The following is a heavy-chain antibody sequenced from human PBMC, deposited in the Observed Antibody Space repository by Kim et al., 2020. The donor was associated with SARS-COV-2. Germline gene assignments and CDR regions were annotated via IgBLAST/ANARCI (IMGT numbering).Heavy chain of an antibody. Sequence: NYNPSLKSRVTMSLDKSRNQFSLGLSSVTAADTAVYYCARDVTTGTTVDSWGQGTLVTVSS. V-gene: IGHV4-4*02. CDR3: ARDVTTGTTVDS. D-gene: IGHD1-1*01. J-gene: IGHJ4*02.